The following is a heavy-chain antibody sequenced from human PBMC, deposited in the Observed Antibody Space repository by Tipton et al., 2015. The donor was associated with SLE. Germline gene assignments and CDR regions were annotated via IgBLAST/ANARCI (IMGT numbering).Heavy chain of an antibody. CDR1: GGSISSGGYY. CDR3: ASLATTGIVQH. D-gene: IGHD1-26*01. J-gene: IGHJ1*01. Sequence: TLSLTCTVSGGSISSGGYYWSWIRQHPGKGLEWIGYIYYSGSTHYNPSLKSRVTISVDTSKNQFSLKLSSVTAADTAVYYCASLATTGIVQHWGQGTLVTVSS. V-gene: IGHV4-31*03. CDR2: IYYSGST.